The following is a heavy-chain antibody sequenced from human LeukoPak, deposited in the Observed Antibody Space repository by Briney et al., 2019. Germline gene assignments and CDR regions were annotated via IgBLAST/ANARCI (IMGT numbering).Heavy chain of an antibody. D-gene: IGHD3-22*01. V-gene: IGHV1-18*01. CDR3: ARGGYYDNSGYQPFDY. Sequence: ASVKVSCKASGYTSTSYGISWVRQASGQGLEWMGWINADNGNTKYSQKFQGRVTTTRDTSASTAYMELSSLRSEDTAVYYCARGGYYDNSGYQPFDYWGQGTLVTVSS. CDR1: GYTSTSYG. J-gene: IGHJ4*02. CDR2: INADNGNT.